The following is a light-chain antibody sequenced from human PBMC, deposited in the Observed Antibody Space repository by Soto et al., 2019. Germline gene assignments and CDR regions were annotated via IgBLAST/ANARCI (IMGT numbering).Light chain of an antibody. J-gene: IGLJ2*01. CDR3: SSYANSRTI. V-gene: IGLV2-14*03. CDR1: NNNY. CDR2: DVI. Sequence: QSALTQPASVSGSPGQSFTISCTGTNNNYVSWYQQHPGKAPKLLIYDVINRPSGVSDRFSGSKSGNTASLIISGLQAEDEAEYYCSSYANSRTIFGGGTKLTVL.